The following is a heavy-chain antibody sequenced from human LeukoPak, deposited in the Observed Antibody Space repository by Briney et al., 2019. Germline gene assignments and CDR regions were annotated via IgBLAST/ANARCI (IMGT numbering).Heavy chain of an antibody. CDR3: AMALDY. J-gene: IGHJ4*02. Sequence: GGSLRLSCVAFGFTFSNFLMNWVRQAPGKGLEWVSGISHSGRSIYYADSVKGRFTISRDNSKNTLYLQMDRLRVEDTAVYYCAMALDYWGQGTLVTVSS. CDR2: ISHSGRSI. CDR1: GFTFSNFL. V-gene: IGHV3-23*01.